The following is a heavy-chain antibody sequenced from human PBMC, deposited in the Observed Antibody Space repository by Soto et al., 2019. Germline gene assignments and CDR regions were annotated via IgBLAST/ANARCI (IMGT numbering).Heavy chain of an antibody. D-gene: IGHD2-2*02. CDR3: ARDPDIVVVPAAIRNYYYYYGMDV. V-gene: IGHV1-69*13. CDR1: GGTFSSYA. Sequence: GASVKVFCKASGGTFSSYAISWVRQAPGQGLEWMGGIIPIFGTANYAQKFQGRVTITADESTSTAYMELSSLRSEDTAVYYCARDPDIVVVPAAIRNYYYYYGMDVWGQGTTVTVSS. CDR2: IIPIFGTA. J-gene: IGHJ6*02.